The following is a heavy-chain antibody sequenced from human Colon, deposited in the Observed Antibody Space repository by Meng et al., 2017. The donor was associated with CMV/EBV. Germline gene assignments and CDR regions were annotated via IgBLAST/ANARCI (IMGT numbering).Heavy chain of an antibody. D-gene: IGHD4-17*01. CDR1: GFNFNTYP. CDR3: ARYGDPPYYYYGMDV. CDR2: IKQDGSEK. J-gene: IGHJ6*02. Sequence: GGSLRLSCAASGFNFNTYPLHWVRQAPGKGLEWVANIKQDGSEKYYVDSVKGRFTISRDNAKNSLYLQMNSLRAEDTAVYYCARYGDPPYYYYGMDVWGQGTTVTVSS. V-gene: IGHV3-7*01.